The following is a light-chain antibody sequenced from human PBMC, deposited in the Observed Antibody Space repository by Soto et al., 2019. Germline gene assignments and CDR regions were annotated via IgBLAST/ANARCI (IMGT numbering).Light chain of an antibody. V-gene: IGKV3-15*01. CDR2: GAS. J-gene: IGKJ1*01. CDR3: QQYNNWPRT. CDR1: QSVSNN. Sequence: EIVMTQSPATLSVSPGERATLSCRASQSVSNNLAWYQQKPGQAPRLLIYGASTRATGIPARFSGSGSGTEFTLTISSLHSEDFAVYYCQQYNNWPRTFGQGTKVDIK.